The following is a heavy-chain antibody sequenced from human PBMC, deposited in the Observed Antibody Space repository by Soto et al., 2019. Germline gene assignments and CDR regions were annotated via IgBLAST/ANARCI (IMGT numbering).Heavy chain of an antibody. CDR1: GFTFSSYA. D-gene: IGHD1-26*01. CDR2: ISGGGGST. J-gene: IGHJ4*02. V-gene: IGHV3-23*01. Sequence: PGGSLRLSCAASGFTFSSYAMTWVRQAPGKGLEWVSAISGGGGSTYYADSVKGRFTISRDNSKNTLYLQMDSLRVEDTAVYYCVTHTGSAPYYFHFWCQASLVTGSS. CDR3: VTHTGSAPYYFHF.